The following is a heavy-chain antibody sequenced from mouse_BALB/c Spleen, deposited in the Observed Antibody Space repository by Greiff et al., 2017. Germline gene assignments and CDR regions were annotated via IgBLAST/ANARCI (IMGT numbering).Heavy chain of an antibody. J-gene: IGHJ2*01. Sequence: EVQLVESGGGLVQPGGSRKLSCAASGFTFSSFGMHWVRQAPEKGLEWVAYISSGSSTIYYADTVKGRFTISRDNPKNTLFLQMTSLRSEDTAMYYCARDYRYDGIDYWGQGTTLTVSS. CDR1: GFTFSSFG. CDR3: ARDYRYDGIDY. D-gene: IGHD2-14*01. CDR2: ISSGSSTI. V-gene: IGHV5-17*02.